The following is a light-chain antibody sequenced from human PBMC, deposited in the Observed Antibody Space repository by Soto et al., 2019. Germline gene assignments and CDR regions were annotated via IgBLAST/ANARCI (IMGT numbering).Light chain of an antibody. J-gene: IGLJ2*01. CDR1: DSDVGGYNY. CDR2: GVY. Sequence: QSALTQPASVSGSPGQSITISCTGTDSDVGGYNYVSWYQQHPGKAPKLMIYGVYNRPSGVSNRFSGSKYGNTASLTISGLQAEDEADYYCSSFTNNNTPHVVFGGGTKLTVL. V-gene: IGLV2-14*01. CDR3: SSFTNNNTPHVV.